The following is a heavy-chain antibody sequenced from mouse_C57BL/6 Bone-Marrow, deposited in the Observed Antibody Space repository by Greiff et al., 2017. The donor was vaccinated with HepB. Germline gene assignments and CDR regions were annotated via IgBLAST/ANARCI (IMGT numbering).Heavy chain of an antibody. V-gene: IGHV5-17*01. D-gene: IGHD2-2*01. CDR1: GFTFSDYG. CDR2: ISSGSSTI. J-gene: IGHJ3*01. CDR3: ASVYYAYDGFAY. Sequence: EVKVVESGGGLVKPGGSPKLSCAASGFTFSDYGRHWVRQAPEKGLEWVAYISSGSSTIYYAATVKGRFTISRDNAKNNLFLQMTSLRSEDTAMYYCASVYYAYDGFAYWGQGTLVTVSA.